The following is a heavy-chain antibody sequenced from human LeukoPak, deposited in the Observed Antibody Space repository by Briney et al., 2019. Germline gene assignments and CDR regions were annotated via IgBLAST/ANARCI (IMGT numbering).Heavy chain of an antibody. Sequence: GGSLRLSCAASGFTFSSYWMHWVRQAPGKGPVWVSRVDVHGQGTAYTDSVKGRFTISRDNAKNTLSLQMNSLSAEDTAVYYCARSNYDSTTFYYHLDLWGQGTLVTVSS. V-gene: IGHV3-74*01. D-gene: IGHD2/OR15-2a*01. CDR1: GFTFSSYW. J-gene: IGHJ5*02. CDR2: VDVHGQGT. CDR3: ARSNYDSTTFYYHLDL.